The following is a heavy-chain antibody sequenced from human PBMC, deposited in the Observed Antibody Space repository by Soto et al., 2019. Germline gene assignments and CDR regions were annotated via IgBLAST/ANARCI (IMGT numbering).Heavy chain of an antibody. V-gene: IGHV1-46*01. CDR2: VHPGSGSA. CDR1: GYTFSKFF. D-gene: IGHD2-2*01. CDR3: ARGDIVVVPAARRYFDY. Sequence: ASVKVSCKASGYTFSKFFIHWVRQAPGQGLEWLGFVHPGSGSANYAQKFQGRVSMTRDTSMSTVYLELSRLRSEDTAVYYCARGDIVVVPAARRYFDYWGQGTLVTVSS. J-gene: IGHJ4*02.